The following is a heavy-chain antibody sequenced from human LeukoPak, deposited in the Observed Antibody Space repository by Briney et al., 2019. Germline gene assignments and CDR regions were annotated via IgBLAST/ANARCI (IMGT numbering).Heavy chain of an antibody. Sequence: GGSLRLSCAASGFTFSDYAMNWVRQAPGKGLEWVSSISSSSSYIYYADSVKGRFIISRDNAKNSLYLQMNSLRAEDTAVYYCAREDRNYDILTGYYQYYFDYWGQGTLVTVSS. V-gene: IGHV3-21*01. D-gene: IGHD3-9*01. CDR3: AREDRNYDILTGYYQYYFDY. CDR2: ISSSSSYI. J-gene: IGHJ4*02. CDR1: GFTFSDYA.